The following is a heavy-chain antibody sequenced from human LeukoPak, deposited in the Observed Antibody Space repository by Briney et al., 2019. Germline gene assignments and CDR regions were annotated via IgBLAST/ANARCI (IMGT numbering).Heavy chain of an antibody. Sequence: GGSLRLSCAASGFTFSSYEMNWVRQAPGKGLEWVSAISGSGGSTYYADSVKGRFTISRDNSKNTLYLQMNSLRAEDTAVYYCAKDLGIAAAGTSWFDPWGQGTLVTVSS. D-gene: IGHD6-13*01. CDR1: GFTFSSYE. V-gene: IGHV3-23*01. CDR3: AKDLGIAAAGTSWFDP. J-gene: IGHJ5*02. CDR2: ISGSGGST.